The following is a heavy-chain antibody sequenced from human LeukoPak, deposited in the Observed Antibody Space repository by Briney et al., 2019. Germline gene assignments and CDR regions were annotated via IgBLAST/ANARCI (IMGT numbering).Heavy chain of an antibody. D-gene: IGHD6-19*01. Sequence: GGSLRLSCAASGFTFSSYAMSWVREAPGHGLEWVSAICGSGGSTYYADSVKGRFTISRDNSKNTLYLQMNSLRAEDTAVYYCAKDHQDLGYSSGWGRAEYFQHWGQGTLVTVSS. CDR1: GFTFSSYA. J-gene: IGHJ1*01. CDR2: ICGSGGST. CDR3: AKDHQDLGYSSGWGRAEYFQH. V-gene: IGHV3-23*01.